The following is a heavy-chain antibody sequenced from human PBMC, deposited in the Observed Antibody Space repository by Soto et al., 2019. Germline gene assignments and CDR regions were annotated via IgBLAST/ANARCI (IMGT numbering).Heavy chain of an antibody. D-gene: IGHD1-20*01. J-gene: IGHJ4*02. CDR1: GFIVSHNY. V-gene: IGHV3-53*01. Sequence: GGSLRLSCTPSGFIVSHNYMSWVRQAPGTGLECVSVIYSSGTTYYADSVKGRFTISRDDSKNTLYLQMNSLRAEDTAVYYCARGITGTTFDYWGQGTLVTVS. CDR2: IYSSGTT. CDR3: ARGITGTTFDY.